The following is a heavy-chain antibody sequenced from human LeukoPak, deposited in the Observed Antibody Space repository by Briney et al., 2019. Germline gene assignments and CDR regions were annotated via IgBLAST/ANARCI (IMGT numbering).Heavy chain of an antibody. V-gene: IGHV3-30*04. CDR3: ARDAIRNFIAVAGTFDY. J-gene: IGHJ4*02. D-gene: IGHD6-19*01. CDR1: GFTFSSYA. CDR2: ISYDGSNK. Sequence: GGSLRLSCAASGFTFSSYAMHWVRQAPGKGLEWVAVISYDGSNKYYADSVKGRFTISRDNSKNTLYLQMNSLRAEDTAVYYCARDAIRNFIAVAGTFDYWGQGTLVTVSS.